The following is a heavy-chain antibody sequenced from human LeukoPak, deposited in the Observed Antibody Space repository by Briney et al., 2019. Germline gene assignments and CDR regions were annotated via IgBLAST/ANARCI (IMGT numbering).Heavy chain of an antibody. CDR1: GGSISSYY. CDR3: ARDSRDGYVDY. V-gene: IGHV4-59*01. CDR2: IYYSGST. D-gene: IGHD5-24*01. J-gene: IGHJ4*02. Sequence: SETLSLTCTVSGGSISSYYWRWIRQPAGKGLEWIGYIYYSGSTNYNPSLKSRVTISVDTSKNQFSLKLSSVTAADTAVYYCARDSRDGYVDYWGQGTLVTVSS.